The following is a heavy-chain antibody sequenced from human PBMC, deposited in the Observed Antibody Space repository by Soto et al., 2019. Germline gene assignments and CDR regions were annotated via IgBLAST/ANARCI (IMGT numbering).Heavy chain of an antibody. CDR2: IYTSGST. D-gene: IGHD6-19*01. J-gene: IGHJ3*02. V-gene: IGHV4-4*07. CDR1: GGSISSYY. CDR3: ARDNMSSGWYYDAFDI. Sequence: KPSETLSLTCTVSGGSISSYYWSWIRQPAGKGLEWIGRIYTSGSTNYNPSLKSRVTMSVDTSKNQFSLKLSSVTAADTAVYYCARDNMSSGWYYDAFDIWGQGTMVTVSS.